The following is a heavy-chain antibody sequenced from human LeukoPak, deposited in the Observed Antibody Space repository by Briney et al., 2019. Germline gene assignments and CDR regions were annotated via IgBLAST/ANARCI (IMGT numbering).Heavy chain of an antibody. CDR2: MSPNSGDT. CDR3: ARDRISGLLQKGTLGY. Sequence: GASVKVSCKASGYTFTSHDINWVRQATGQGLEWMGWMSPNSGDTGYAQKFQGRVTMTSDTSISTAYMELSRLRSDDTAVYYCARDRISGLLQKGTLGYWGQGTLVTVSS. D-gene: IGHD3-22*01. CDR1: GYTFTSHD. J-gene: IGHJ4*02. V-gene: IGHV1-8*01.